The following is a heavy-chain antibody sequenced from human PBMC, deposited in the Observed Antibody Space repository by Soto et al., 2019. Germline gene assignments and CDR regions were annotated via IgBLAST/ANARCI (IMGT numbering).Heavy chain of an antibody. CDR3: AKGQEGIVATH. D-gene: IGHD5-12*01. CDR1: GGSLTGYY. J-gene: IGHJ4*02. Sequence: QVQLQQWGAGLLKPSETLSLTCAVNGGSLTGYYWSWIRQAPGKGLEWIGEIKDGGSTNYSPSLRSRVTISADTSKNQFSLRLNSVTAADTAVYFCAKGQEGIVATHWDQGTLVTVSS. V-gene: IGHV4-34*01. CDR2: IKDGGST.